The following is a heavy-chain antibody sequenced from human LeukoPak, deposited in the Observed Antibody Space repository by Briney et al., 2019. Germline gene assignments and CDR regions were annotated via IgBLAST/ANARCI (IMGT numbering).Heavy chain of an antibody. CDR1: CRSISSYY. CDR3: ARDSSYYYYDSSGYFDY. V-gene: IGHV4-59*01. D-gene: IGHD3-22*01. J-gene: IGHJ4*02. Sequence: SETLSLTCTVSCRSISSYYWSWIRHPPGRGLEWKGYIYYSGSTNYNPSLKSRVTISVDTSKNQSSLKLSSVTAADTAVYYCARDSSYYYYDSSGYFDYWGQGTLVTVSS. CDR2: IYYSGST.